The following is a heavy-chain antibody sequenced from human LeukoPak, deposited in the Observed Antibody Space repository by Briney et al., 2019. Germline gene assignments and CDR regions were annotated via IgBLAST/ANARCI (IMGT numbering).Heavy chain of an antibody. D-gene: IGHD3-10*01. CDR1: GFTFSSNA. Sequence: GGSLRLSCAASGFTFSSNAMTWVRQAPGRGLEWVSVIYSGGTTYYADSVKGRFTISRDNSKNTLYLQMNSLRAEDTAVYYCAGTNTGSLEAFDIWGQGTMVTVSS. V-gene: IGHV3-66*01. CDR3: AGTNTGSLEAFDI. J-gene: IGHJ3*02. CDR2: IYSGGTT.